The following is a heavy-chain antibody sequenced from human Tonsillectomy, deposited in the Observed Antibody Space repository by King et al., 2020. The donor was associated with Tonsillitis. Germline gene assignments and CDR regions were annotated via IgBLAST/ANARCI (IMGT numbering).Heavy chain of an antibody. D-gene: IGHD5-18*01. Sequence: TLKESGPVLVKPTETLTLTCTVSGFSLSNAGLAVSWIRQPPGKALEWLAHIFSNDEKSYSTSLKSRVTISKDTSKSQVVLNMTNMEPVDTATYYCSMVTSTNYYYEMGVWGQGTTVTVSS. J-gene: IGHJ6*02. V-gene: IGHV2-26*01. CDR2: IFSNDEK. CDR3: SMVTSTNYYYEMGV. CDR1: GFSLSNAGLA.